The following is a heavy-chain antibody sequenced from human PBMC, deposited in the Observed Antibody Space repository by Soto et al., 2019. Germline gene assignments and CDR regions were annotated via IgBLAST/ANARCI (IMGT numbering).Heavy chain of an antibody. J-gene: IGHJ6*03. Sequence: VQLVESGGGLVQPGGSLRLSCAASGFTFSSYSLTWVRQAPGKGLEWVSYISSSSGIIYDADSVKGRFTISRDNAKNSLYLQMDSLRAEDTAVYYCARDRAGDYMDVWGKGTTVTVSS. CDR3: ARDRAGDYMDV. CDR1: GFTFSSYS. V-gene: IGHV3-48*01. CDR2: ISSSSGII. D-gene: IGHD3-10*01.